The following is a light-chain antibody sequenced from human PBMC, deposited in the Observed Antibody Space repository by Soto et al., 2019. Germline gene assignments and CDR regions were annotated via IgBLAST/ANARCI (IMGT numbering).Light chain of an antibody. V-gene: IGLV1-44*01. CDR1: SSNIGSNT. Sequence: QSALTQPPSASGTPGQRVTISCSGSSSNIGSNTVNWYQQLPGTAPKLLIYSDNQRPSGVPDRFSGSKSGTSASLANSRPQSEDEADYYCAAWDDSLNGLFGTGTKVTVL. J-gene: IGLJ1*01. CDR3: AAWDDSLNGL. CDR2: SDN.